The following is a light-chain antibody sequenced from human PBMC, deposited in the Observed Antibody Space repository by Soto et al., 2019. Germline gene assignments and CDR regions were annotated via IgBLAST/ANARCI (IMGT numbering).Light chain of an antibody. CDR1: QTISSW. J-gene: IGKJ1*01. V-gene: IGKV1-5*03. CDR2: KAS. Sequence: DIQMTQSPSTLSASVVDIVTITCRASQTISSWLAWYQQKPGKAPKLLIYKASTLKSGVPSRFSGSGSGTEFTLTISSLQPDDFATYYCQQYNSYWTFGQGTKGDIK. CDR3: QQYNSYWT.